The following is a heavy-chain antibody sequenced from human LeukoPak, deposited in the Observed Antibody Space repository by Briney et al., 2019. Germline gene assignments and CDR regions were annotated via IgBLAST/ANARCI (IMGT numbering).Heavy chain of an antibody. V-gene: IGHV3-30*02. J-gene: IGHJ3*02. CDR2: IRYDGSDK. D-gene: IGHD2-15*01. CDR1: GYVFNDYG. Sequence: GGSLRLSCSASGYVFNDYGMHWVRQAPGKGLEWVAFIRYDGSDKYYLDSVKGRFTISRDSSKNTVYLQMNSLRAEDTAVYYCAKDKAFCSGGSCYHDAFDIWGQGTMVTVSS. CDR3: AKDKAFCSGGSCYHDAFDI.